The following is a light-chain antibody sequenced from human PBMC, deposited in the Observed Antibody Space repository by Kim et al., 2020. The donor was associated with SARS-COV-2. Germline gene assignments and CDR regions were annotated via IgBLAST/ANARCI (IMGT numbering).Light chain of an antibody. CDR3: CSYAGTYTYV. Sequence: QSALTQPRSVSGSPGQSVTISCTGTSSDVGGYNFVSWYQQHPGKAPKFMIYDVSKRPSGVPDRFSGSKSDNTASLTISGLQSEDEADYYCCSYAGTYTYVFGTGTKVTVL. CDR1: SSDVGGYNF. CDR2: DVS. V-gene: IGLV2-11*01. J-gene: IGLJ1*01.